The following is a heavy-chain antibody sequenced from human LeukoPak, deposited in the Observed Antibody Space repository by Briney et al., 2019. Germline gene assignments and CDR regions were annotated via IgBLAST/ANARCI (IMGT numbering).Heavy chain of an antibody. V-gene: IGHV3-30*18. D-gene: IGHD4-17*01. CDR1: GFTFSSYG. CDR2: ISYDGSNR. Sequence: HPGGSLRLSCAASGFTFSSYGMHWVRQAPGKGLEWVAVISYDGSNRYYADSVKGRFTISRDNSKNTLYLQMNSLRAEDTAVYYCAKDTVDYWGQGTLVTVSS. J-gene: IGHJ4*02. CDR3: AKDTVDY.